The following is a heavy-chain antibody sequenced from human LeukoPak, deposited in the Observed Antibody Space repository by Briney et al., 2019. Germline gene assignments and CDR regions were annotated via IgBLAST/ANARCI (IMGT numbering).Heavy chain of an antibody. CDR3: ARRYYHSSEFDP. D-gene: IGHD3-22*01. J-gene: IGHJ5*02. CDR1: GHTFTDYW. V-gene: IGHV5-51*01. CDR2: IHPSDSTT. Sequence: GESLKISCQASGHTFTDYWIGWVRQMPGKGLEWMGIIHPSDSTTRYSPSFQGQVTISAYKSISTVYLQWSSLQASDSAMYYCARRYYHSSEFDPWGQGTLVTVSS.